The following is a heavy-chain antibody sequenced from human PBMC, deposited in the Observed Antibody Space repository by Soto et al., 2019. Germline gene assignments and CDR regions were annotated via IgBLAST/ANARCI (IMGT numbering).Heavy chain of an antibody. J-gene: IGHJ4*02. CDR3: ASDPLAVTGSFVDY. CDR1: GLTFNIFA. D-gene: IGHD3-9*01. Sequence: LRLSCVASGLTFNIFAFHWVRQAPGKGLEWLSVISYDGREIHYSESVKGRFTISRDSSTNTVYLEMNSLRYEDTAVYYCASDPLAVTGSFVDYWGQGTLVTVSS. CDR2: ISYDGREI. V-gene: IGHV3-30-3*01.